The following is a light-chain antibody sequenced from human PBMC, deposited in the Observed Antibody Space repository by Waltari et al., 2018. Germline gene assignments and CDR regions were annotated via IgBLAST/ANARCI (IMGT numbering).Light chain of an antibody. J-gene: IGLJ2*01. CDR1: SLRSYD. CDR2: GKD. Sequence: SSELTQDPAVSVALGQTVRITCQGDSLRSYDASWYQQKPGQAPILVIYGKDNRPSGFPDRFSGSTSGNTASLTSTGAQAEDEADYYCHSRVVSNVRGAFGGGTKLTVL. CDR3: HSRVVSNVRGA. V-gene: IGLV3-19*01.